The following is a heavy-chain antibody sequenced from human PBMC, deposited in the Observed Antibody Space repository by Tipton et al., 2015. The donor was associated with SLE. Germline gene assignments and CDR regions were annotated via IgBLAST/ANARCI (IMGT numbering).Heavy chain of an antibody. V-gene: IGHV4-34*01. CDR3: AIVRVGATAGVDY. J-gene: IGHJ4*02. Sequence: GLVKPSETLSLTCAVYGGSFSGYYWSWIRQPPGKGLEWIGEIKHSGSTDYNPSLKSRVTISVDTSKNQLSLKLSSVAAADTAVYYCAIVRVGATAGVDYWGQGTLVTVSS. CDR2: IKHSGST. D-gene: IGHD1-26*01. CDR1: GGSFSGYY.